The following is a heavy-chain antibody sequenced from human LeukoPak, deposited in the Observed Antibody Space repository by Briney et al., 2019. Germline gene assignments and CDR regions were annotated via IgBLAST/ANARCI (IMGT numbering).Heavy chain of an antibody. CDR3: AREGRLNYDFWSGSGYYFDY. J-gene: IGHJ4*02. V-gene: IGHV1-18*01. CDR1: GYTFTSYG. D-gene: IGHD3-3*01. CDR2: ISAYNGNT. Sequence: ASVKVSCKASGYTFTSYGISWVRQAPGQGLEWMGWISAYNGNTNYAQKLQGRVTMTTDTSTSTAYMELRSLRSDDTAVYYCAREGRLNYDFWSGSGYYFDYWGQGTLVTVSS.